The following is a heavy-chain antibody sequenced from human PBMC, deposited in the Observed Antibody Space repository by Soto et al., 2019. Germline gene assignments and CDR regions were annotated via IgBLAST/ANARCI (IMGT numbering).Heavy chain of an antibody. CDR1: GGSLSSFY. J-gene: IGHJ4*01. D-gene: IGHD2-2*01. CDR2: IYHSGTT. Sequence: QVRLQESGPGLVKSSETLSLTCTVSGGSLSSFYWGWIRRPPGKGLEWIGYIYHSGTTKYNSSLKSRVTMSVDSSKNELSLKLTSVTAADTATYYCARVHKEEHVTVPAAYYDHWGPGTLVTVAS. CDR3: ARVHKEEHVTVPAAYYDH. V-gene: IGHV4-59*01.